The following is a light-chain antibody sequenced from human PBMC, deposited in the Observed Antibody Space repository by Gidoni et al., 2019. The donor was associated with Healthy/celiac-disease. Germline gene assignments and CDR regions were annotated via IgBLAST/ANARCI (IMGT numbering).Light chain of an antibody. CDR3: QQANSFPFT. Sequence: DVQMTQSPSSVSASVGDRVTITCRPSQVFSTWLAWYQQKPGKDPRRLIYDASSLQSGVPSRFSGSGSGTDFSLTISSLHPEDFATYYCQQANSFPFTFGQGTKLEIK. CDR2: DAS. V-gene: IGKV1-12*01. J-gene: IGKJ2*01. CDR1: QVFSTW.